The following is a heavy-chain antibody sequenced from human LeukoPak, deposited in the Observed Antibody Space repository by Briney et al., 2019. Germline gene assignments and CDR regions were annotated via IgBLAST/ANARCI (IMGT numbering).Heavy chain of an antibody. CDR2: MNPNSGNT. J-gene: IGHJ4*02. CDR1: GYTFTTYD. D-gene: IGHD3-10*01. Sequence: ASVKVSCKASGYTFTTYDLNWVRQATGQGLEWMGWMNPNSGNTGSAQKFQGRVTMTRNTSISTAYMELNNLTSEDTAVYYCARRIRGPPTDQWGQGTRVSVSS. V-gene: IGHV1-8*01. CDR3: ARRIRGPPTDQ.